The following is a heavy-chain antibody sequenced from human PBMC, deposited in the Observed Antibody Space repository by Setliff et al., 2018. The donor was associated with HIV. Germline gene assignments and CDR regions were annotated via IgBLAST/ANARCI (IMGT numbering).Heavy chain of an antibody. J-gene: IGHJ4*02. CDR3: ARGRFVGFDY. Sequence: SETLSLTCTVSGASISSGAYYWSWVRQPAGKGLEWIGHIYTFGDISYNPSLKSRATISVDKSKNQFSLNLTSVTAADTAVYYCARGRFVGFDYWGQGTLVTVSS. V-gene: IGHV4-61*09. CDR1: GASISSGAYY. CDR2: IYTFGDI. D-gene: IGHD3-16*02.